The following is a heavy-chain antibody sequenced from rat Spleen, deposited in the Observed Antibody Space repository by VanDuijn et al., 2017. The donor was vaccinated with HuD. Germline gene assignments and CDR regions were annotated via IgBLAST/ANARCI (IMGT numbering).Heavy chain of an antibody. CDR2: ISPSGGST. Sequence: EVQLVESGGGLVQPGRSLKLSCAASGFIFSNYDMAWVRQAPTKGLEWVASISPSGGSTYYRDSVKGRFTVSRDNAKSTLYLQMDSLRSEETATYYCASQNWEVDYWGQGVMVTVSS. CDR3: ASQNWEVDY. J-gene: IGHJ2*01. D-gene: IGHD5-1*01. CDR1: GFIFSNYD. V-gene: IGHV5S11*01.